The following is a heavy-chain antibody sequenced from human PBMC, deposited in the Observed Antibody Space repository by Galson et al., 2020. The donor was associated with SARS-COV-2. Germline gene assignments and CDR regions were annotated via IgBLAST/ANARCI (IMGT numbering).Heavy chain of an antibody. CDR3: AREVSVITDLFDY. J-gene: IGHJ4*02. V-gene: IGHV3-11*01. D-gene: IGHD1-20*01. CDR1: GFTFRDYS. CDR2: ISTSGTTI. Sequence: GESLKIPCSSSGFTFRDYSMSWIRQAPGKGLEWISYISTSGTTISYADSVKGRFTISRDNAQRSLYLQMNSLRAEDTAVYYCAREVSVITDLFDYWGQGTLVTVSS.